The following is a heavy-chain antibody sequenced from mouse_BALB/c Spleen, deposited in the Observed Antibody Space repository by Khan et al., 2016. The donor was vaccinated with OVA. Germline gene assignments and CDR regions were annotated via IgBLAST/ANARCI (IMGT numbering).Heavy chain of an antibody. CDR2: INPTTGYT. J-gene: IGHJ3*01. V-gene: IGHV1-7*01. CDR1: GYTFTSYW. CDR3: ARSPIMITQFSY. D-gene: IGHD2-4*01. Sequence: QVQLKESGAELAKPGASVKMSCKASGYTFTSYWMHWVKQRPGQGLEWIGFINPTTGYTEYNQKFKDKATLTADKSSSTAYMQLSSLTSEDSAVYYCARSPIMITQFSYWGQLTLVTVSA.